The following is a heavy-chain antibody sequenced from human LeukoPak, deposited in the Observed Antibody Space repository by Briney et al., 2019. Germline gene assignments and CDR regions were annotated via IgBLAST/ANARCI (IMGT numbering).Heavy chain of an antibody. D-gene: IGHD3-10*01. J-gene: IGHJ2*01. CDR2: IDPNSGGT. CDR1: GYTFTAHY. V-gene: IGHV1-2*02. CDR3: ARGRGTTMVRGVITNYFDL. Sequence: ATVKVSCRASGYTFTAHYIHWVRQAPGQGLEWMGWIDPNSGGTNYAQKFLGSVTMTGDTSINTAFMELSRLRSDDTAIYYCARGRGTTMVRGVITNYFDLWGRGSLVTVSS.